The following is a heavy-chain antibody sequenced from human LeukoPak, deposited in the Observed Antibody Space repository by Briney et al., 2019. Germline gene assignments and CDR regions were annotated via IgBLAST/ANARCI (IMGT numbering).Heavy chain of an antibody. CDR1: GGSFSGYY. Sequence: SETLSLTCAVYGGSFSGYYWSWIRQPPGKGLEWIGEINHSGSTNYSPSLKSRVTISVDTSKNQFSLKLSSVTAADTAVYYCARRGHYDILTGARKRYYFDYWGQGTLVTVSS. D-gene: IGHD3-9*01. V-gene: IGHV4-34*01. J-gene: IGHJ4*02. CDR2: INHSGST. CDR3: ARRGHYDILTGARKRYYFDY.